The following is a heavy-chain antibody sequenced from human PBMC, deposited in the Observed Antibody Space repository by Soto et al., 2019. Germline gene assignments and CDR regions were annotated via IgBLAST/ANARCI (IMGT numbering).Heavy chain of an antibody. CDR1: GYTFTSYY. V-gene: IGHV1-46*01. D-gene: IGHD2-15*01. CDR3: ARDSLPYYYYYYGMDV. J-gene: IGHJ6*02. Sequence: ASLKVSCKASGYTFTSYYMHWVRQAPGQGLEWMGIINPSGGSTSYAQKFQGRVTMTRDTSTSTVYMELSSLRSEDTAVYYCARDSLPYYYYYYGMDVWGQGTTVTVSS. CDR2: INPSGGST.